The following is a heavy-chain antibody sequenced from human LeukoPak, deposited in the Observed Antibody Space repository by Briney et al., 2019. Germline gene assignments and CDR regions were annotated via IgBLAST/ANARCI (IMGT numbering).Heavy chain of an antibody. CDR3: ARENLNYYGSGSYLY. V-gene: IGHV1-2*02. J-gene: IGHJ4*02. D-gene: IGHD3-10*01. CDR1: GYPFSGYY. CDR2: INPETGAT. Sequence: GASVKVSCKASGYPFSGYYMHWVRQGPGQGLEWLGWINPETGATKYAQRFEGRVTLTRDTSVTTVHMELSGLRSDDSAVYYCARENLNYYGSGSYLYWGQGSQVPVSS.